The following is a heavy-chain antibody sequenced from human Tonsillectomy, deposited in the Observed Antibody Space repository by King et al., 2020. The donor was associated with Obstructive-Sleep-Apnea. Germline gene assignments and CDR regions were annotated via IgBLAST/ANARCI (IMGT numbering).Heavy chain of an antibody. J-gene: IGHJ4*02. CDR2: TYYSSKWYN. V-gene: IGHV6-1*01. CDR3: ALQIRDSSGYYHLDY. D-gene: IGHD3-22*01. CDR1: GDSVSSNSAA. Sequence: VQLQQSGPGLVKPSQTLSLTCSISGDSVSSNSAAWNWIRQSPSRGLEWLGKTYYSSKWYNDYALSVKIRITIKPDTSKNQFSLQLNSVTPEDTAVYYCALQIRDSSGYYHLDYWGQGTLVTVSS.